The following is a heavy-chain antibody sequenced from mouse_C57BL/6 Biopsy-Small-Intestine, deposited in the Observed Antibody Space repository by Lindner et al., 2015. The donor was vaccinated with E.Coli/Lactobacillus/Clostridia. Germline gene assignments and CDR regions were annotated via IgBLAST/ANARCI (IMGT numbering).Heavy chain of an antibody. CDR2: ISANSGNT. CDR3: TRDPGAAYLDY. J-gene: IGHJ4*01. CDR1: GYTFSSYI. V-gene: IGHV1-55*01. Sequence: SVKVSCKTSGYTFSSYIITWMRQAPGQGLEWMGGISANSGNTNYAQKLQGRVTMTTDTSTSTAYMELRSLRTDDTAVYYCTRDPGAAYLDYWGQGTLVTVSS. D-gene: IGHD5-5*01.